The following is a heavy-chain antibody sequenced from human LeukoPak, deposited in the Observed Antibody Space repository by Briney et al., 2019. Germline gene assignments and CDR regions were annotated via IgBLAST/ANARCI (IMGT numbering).Heavy chain of an antibody. CDR1: GGSISSYY. V-gene: IGHV4-59*01. J-gene: IGHJ3*02. CDR3: ARGGVGYMWFGELWAFDI. Sequence: SETLSLTCTVSGGSISSYYWSWIRQPPGKGLEWIGYIYYSGSTNYNPSLKSRVTISVDTSKNQFSLRLSSVTAADTAVYYCARGGVGYMWFGELWAFDIWGQGTMVTVSS. CDR2: IYYSGST. D-gene: IGHD3-10*01.